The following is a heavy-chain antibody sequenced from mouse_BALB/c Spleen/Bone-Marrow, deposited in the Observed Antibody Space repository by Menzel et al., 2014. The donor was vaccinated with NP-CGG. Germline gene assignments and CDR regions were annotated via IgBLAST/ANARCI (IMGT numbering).Heavy chain of an antibody. V-gene: IGHV5-6-3*01. CDR3: ARPYRHYFDY. CDR2: INSNGGST. Sequence: EVQLVESGGGLVQPGGSLKLSCAASGFTFSSYGMSWVRQTPDKRLELVATINSNGGSTYYPDSVKGRFTISRDNAKNTLYLQMSSLKSEDTAMYYCARPYRHYFDYWGQGTTLAVSS. J-gene: IGHJ2*01. CDR1: GFTFSSYG. D-gene: IGHD2-14*01.